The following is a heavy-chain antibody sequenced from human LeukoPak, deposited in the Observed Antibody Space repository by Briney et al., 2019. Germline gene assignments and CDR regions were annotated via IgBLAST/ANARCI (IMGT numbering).Heavy chain of an antibody. CDR1: GYTFTGYY. V-gene: IGHV1-2*02. CDR2: INPNSGDT. J-gene: IGHJ4*02. D-gene: IGHD3-16*01. Sequence: ASVKVSCKASGYTFTGYYIHWVRQAPGQGLEWMGWINPNSGDTSYAQKFQGRVTMTRDTSTSTVYMELSSLRSEDTAVYYCARGLYSLFDYWGQGTLVTVSS. CDR3: ARGLYSLFDY.